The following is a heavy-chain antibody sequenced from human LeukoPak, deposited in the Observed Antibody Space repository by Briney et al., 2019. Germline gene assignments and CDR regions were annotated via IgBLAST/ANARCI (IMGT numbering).Heavy chain of an antibody. J-gene: IGHJ4*02. CDR2: IYYSGST. CDR1: GGSISSGGYY. D-gene: IGHD2-2*01. Sequence: PSETLSLTCTVSGGSISSGGYYWSWIRQHPGKGLEWIGYIYYSGSTYYNPSLKSRVTISVDTSKNQFSLKLSSVTAADTAVYYCASPARGTSSSYAYWGQGTLVTVSS. V-gene: IGHV4-31*03. CDR3: ASPARGTSSSYAY.